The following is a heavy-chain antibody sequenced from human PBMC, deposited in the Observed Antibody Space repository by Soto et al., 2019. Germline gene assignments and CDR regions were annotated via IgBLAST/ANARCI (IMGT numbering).Heavy chain of an antibody. CDR2: VNPILSLS. J-gene: IGHJ4*02. CDR1: GDSFSFYS. V-gene: IGHV1-69*02. D-gene: IGHD3-10*01. Sequence: QVQLVQSGAEVKRPGSSVKVSCKASGDSFSFYSINWVLQAPGLGLEWMGRVNPILSLSNYAQRCQGRVTMTADKSTSTAYMVISSLRSEDTAIYYCATSYGSGYRAFDYWGQGAQVIVSS. CDR3: ATSYGSGYRAFDY.